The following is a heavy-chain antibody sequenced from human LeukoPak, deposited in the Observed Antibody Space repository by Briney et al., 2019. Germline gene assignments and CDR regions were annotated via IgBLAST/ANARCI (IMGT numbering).Heavy chain of an antibody. D-gene: IGHD1-26*01. CDR3: ANDFSGSYHNIILY. CDR2: IRYDGSNK. CDR1: GFTFSSYG. V-gene: IGHV3-30*02. Sequence: PGGSLRLSCAASGFTFSSYGMHWVRQAPGKGLEWVAFIRYDGSNKYYADSVKGRFTISRDNSKNTLYLQMNSLRAEDTAVYYCANDFSGSYHNIILYWGQGTLVTVSS. J-gene: IGHJ4*02.